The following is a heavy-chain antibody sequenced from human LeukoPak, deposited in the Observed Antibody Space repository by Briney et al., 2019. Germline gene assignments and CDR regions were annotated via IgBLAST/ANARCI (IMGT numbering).Heavy chain of an antibody. D-gene: IGHD4-11*01. CDR1: GFTFDDYG. V-gene: IGHV3-20*04. J-gene: IGHJ6*03. CDR2: VNWNGIST. Sequence: PGGSLRLSCAASGFTFDDYGMSWVRQAPGRGLGWVSGVNWNGISTGYADSVKGRFTISRDNAKNSLYLQMNSLRAEDTALYYCARERGGDYTNYYYYYYMDIWGKGTTVTVSS. CDR3: ARERGGDYTNYYYYYYMDI.